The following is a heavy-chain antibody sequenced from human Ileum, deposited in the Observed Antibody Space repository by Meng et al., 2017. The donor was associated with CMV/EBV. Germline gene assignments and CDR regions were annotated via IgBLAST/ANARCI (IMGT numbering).Heavy chain of an antibody. J-gene: IGHJ4*02. V-gene: IGHV1-2*06. Sequence: QVQRVQSGAEVKKPGASVKVSCQASGYTFSAYSMHWVRQAPGQGLVWMGRINPINGATNYAQKFQGRVAMTGDVSINTAYLELSGLTSDDTAVYYCTRQVVLTSQTRDYWGQGTLVTVSS. CDR3: TRQVVLTSQTRDY. D-gene: IGHD4/OR15-4a*01. CDR2: INPINGAT. CDR1: GYTFSAYS.